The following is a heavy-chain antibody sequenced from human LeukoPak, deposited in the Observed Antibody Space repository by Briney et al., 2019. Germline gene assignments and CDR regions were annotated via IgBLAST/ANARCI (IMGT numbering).Heavy chain of an antibody. CDR1: GGSISSYY. CDR3: ARTLAYCGGDCYSYYYYYGMDV. V-gene: IGHV4-59*08. CDR2: IYYSGST. J-gene: IGHJ6*02. D-gene: IGHD2-21*02. Sequence: SETLSLTCTVSGGSISSYYWSWIRQPAGKGLEWIGYIYYSGSTNYNPSLKSRVTISVDTSKNQFSLKLSSVTAADTAVYYCARTLAYCGGDCYSYYYYYGMDVWGQGTTVTVSS.